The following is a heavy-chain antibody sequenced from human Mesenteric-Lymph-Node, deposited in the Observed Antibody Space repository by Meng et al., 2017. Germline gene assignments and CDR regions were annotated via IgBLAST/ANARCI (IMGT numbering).Heavy chain of an antibody. CDR1: GFIFSSYW. J-gene: IGHJ4*02. CDR3: ATGSGYYYSY. D-gene: IGHD3-3*01. Sequence: EVQLVESGRGLAQPGGSLRLSCAASGFIFSSYWMHWVRQAPGKGLVWVSRINRDGSSTRYADSVKGRFTIYRDNAKNTLYLKMNSLRAEDTAVYYCATGSGYYYSYWGQGTLVTVSS. V-gene: IGHV3-74*01. CDR2: INRDGSST.